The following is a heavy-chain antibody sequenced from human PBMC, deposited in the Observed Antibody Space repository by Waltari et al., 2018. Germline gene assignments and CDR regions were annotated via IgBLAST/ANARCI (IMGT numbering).Heavy chain of an antibody. CDR1: DFTVSNFG. V-gene: IGHV3-30*02. Sequence: QVNLVESGGGVVQPGGSLRLSCTTPDFTVSNFGMHWVRQAPGKGLEWVALIWFDGSDKFYADSVRGRFTISRDNSARTLYLDMDSLRLDDTAMYYCAKDAFGNTYLDFWGQGTLVTVSS. CDR2: IWFDGSDK. J-gene: IGHJ4*02. CDR3: AKDAFGNTYLDF. D-gene: IGHD2-2*02.